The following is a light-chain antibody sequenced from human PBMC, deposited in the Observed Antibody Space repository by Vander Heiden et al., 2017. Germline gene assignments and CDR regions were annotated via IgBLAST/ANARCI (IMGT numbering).Light chain of an antibody. CDR2: SNN. Sequence: QSVLTQPPSASGTPGQRVTISCSGSSSNIGSNTVNWYQQLPGTAPKLLIYSNNQRPSGVPDRFSGSKSGTSASLAISGLQSEDEADYYCAAWDDSLNARWVFGGGTKLNGL. CDR3: AAWDDSLNARWV. J-gene: IGLJ3*02. CDR1: SSNIGSNT. V-gene: IGLV1-44*01.